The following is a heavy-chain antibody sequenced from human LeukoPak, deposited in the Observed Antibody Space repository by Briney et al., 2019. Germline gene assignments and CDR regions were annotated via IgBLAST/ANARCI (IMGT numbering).Heavy chain of an antibody. D-gene: IGHD1-26*01. CDR3: ARGVGANLDY. CDR1: GYSISSGYY. CDR2: IYYSGST. Sequence: SSETLSLTCAVSGYSISSGYYWGWIRQPPGKGLEWIGSIYYSGSTYYNPSLKSRVTISVDTSKNQFSQKLSSVTAADTAVYYCARGVGANLDYWGQGTLVTVSS. J-gene: IGHJ4*02. V-gene: IGHV4-38-2*01.